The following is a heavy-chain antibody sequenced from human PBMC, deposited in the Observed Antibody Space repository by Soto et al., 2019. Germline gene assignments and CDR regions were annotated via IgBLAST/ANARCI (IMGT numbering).Heavy chain of an antibody. CDR2: IDWDDDK. D-gene: IGHD3-3*01. J-gene: IGHJ5*02. CDR1: WFSLSTSGMC. Sequence: SGPTLVNPTQTLTLTCTFSWFSLSTSGMCVSWIRQPPGKALEWLARIDWDDDKYYSTSLKTRLTISKDTSKNQVVLTMTNMDPVDTATYYCARDRFLEWHNWFDPWGQGTLVTVSS. CDR3: ARDRFLEWHNWFDP. V-gene: IGHV2-70*11.